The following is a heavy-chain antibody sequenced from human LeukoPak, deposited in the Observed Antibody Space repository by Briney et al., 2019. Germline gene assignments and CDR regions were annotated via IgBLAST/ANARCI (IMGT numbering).Heavy chain of an antibody. V-gene: IGHV3-48*01. Sequence: GSLRLSCAASGFTFSSYSMNWVRQAPGKGLEWVSYISSSSTIYYADSVKGRFTISRDNAKNSLYLQMNSLRAEDTAVYYCANSGWYAYFDYWGQGTLVTVSS. J-gene: IGHJ4*02. CDR2: ISSSSTI. CDR3: ANSGWYAYFDY. CDR1: GFTFSSYS. D-gene: IGHD6-19*01.